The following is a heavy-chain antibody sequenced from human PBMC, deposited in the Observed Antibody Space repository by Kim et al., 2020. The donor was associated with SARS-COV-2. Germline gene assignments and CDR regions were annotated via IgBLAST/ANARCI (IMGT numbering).Heavy chain of an antibody. CDR3: TTDSGVLTGYQEDY. CDR2: IKSKTDGGTT. Sequence: GGSLRLSCAASGFTFSNAWMSWVRQAPGKGLEWVGRIKSKTDGGTTDYAAPVKGRFTISRDDSKNTLYLQMNSLKTEDTAVYYCTTDSGVLTGYQEDYWGQGTLVTVSS. J-gene: IGHJ4*02. V-gene: IGHV3-15*01. D-gene: IGHD3-9*01. CDR1: GFTFSNAW.